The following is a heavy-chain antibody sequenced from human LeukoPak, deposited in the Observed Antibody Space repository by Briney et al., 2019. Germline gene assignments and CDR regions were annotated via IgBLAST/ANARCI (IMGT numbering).Heavy chain of an antibody. D-gene: IGHD6-13*01. CDR2: ISWDGGST. CDR3: AKEGRSSWPQREYYYYYMDV. V-gene: IGHV3-43D*03. J-gene: IGHJ6*03. Sequence: PGGSLRLSCAASGFTFDDYAMHWVRQAPGKGLEWVSLISWDGGSTYYADSVKGRFTISRDNSKNSLYLQMNSLRAEDTAVYYCAKEGRSSWPQREYYYYYMDVWGKGTTVTVSS. CDR1: GFTFDDYA.